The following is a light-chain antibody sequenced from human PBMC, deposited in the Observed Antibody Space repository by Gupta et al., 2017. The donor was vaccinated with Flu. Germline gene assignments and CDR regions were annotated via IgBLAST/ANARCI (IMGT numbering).Light chain of an antibody. V-gene: IGKV1-5*03. CDR3: QQYNSYSS. J-gene: IGKJ2*01. CDR1: QSTSSW. Sequence: DIQLTQFPSTLSASVGDRVTIACRASQSTSSWLAWYQQKPGKAPKLLIYKASSLESGVPSRFSGSGSGTEFTITISSLQPDDFATYYCQQYNSYSSFGQGTKLEIK. CDR2: KAS.